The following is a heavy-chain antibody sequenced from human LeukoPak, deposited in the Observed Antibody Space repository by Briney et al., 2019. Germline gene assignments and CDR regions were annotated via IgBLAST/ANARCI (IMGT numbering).Heavy chain of an antibody. CDR3: TTPTRSASSSNP. CDR2: IIPILGIA. CDR1: GGTFSSYT. V-gene: IGHV1-69*02. Sequence: GASVRVSCKASGGTFSSYTISWVRQAPGQGLEWMGRIIPILGIANYAQKFQGRVTITADKSTSTAYMELSSLRSEDTAVYYCTTPTRSASSSNPWGQGTLVTVSS. J-gene: IGHJ5*02. D-gene: IGHD1-14*01.